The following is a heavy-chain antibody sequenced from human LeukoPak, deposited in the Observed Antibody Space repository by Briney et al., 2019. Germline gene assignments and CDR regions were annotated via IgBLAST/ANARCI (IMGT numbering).Heavy chain of an antibody. CDR2: INPNSGGT. V-gene: IGHV1-2*02. J-gene: IGHJ4*02. CDR1: GYTFTGYY. D-gene: IGHD2-8*01. CDR3: ARDARGYCTNGVCYRGFDY. Sequence: GASVKVSCKASGYTFTGYYMHWVRQAPGQGLEWMGWINPNSGGTNYAQKFQGRVTMTRDTSISTAYMELSRLRSDDTAVYYCARDARGYCTNGVCYRGFDYWGQGTLVTVSS.